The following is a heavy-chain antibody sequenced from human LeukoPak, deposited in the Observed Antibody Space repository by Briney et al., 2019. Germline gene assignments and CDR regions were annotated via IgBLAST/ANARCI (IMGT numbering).Heavy chain of an antibody. CDR1: GFTFSSYW. V-gene: IGHV3-7*01. D-gene: IGHD3-3*01. CDR2: IKQDGSEK. J-gene: IGHJ4*02. CDR3: ARDQTLHRFLEWLGQFDY. Sequence: GGSLRLSCAASGFTFSSYWMSWVRQAPGKGLEWVANIKQDGSEKYYVDSVKGRFTISRDNAKNSLYLHMNSLRAEDTAVYYCARDQTLHRFLEWLGQFDYWGQGTLVTVSS.